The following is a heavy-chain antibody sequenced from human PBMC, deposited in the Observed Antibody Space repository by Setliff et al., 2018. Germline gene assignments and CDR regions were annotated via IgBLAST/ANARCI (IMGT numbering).Heavy chain of an antibody. V-gene: IGHV4-34*01. CDR1: GGSFSGYY. Sequence: SSETLSLTCAVYGGSFSGYYWSWIRQPPGKGLEWIGIIYYSGSTYYNPSLKSRVTISVDTSKNQFSLQLNSVTPEDTAVYYCVRGRKAWHSSSWSTFDYWGQGTLVTVSS. CDR3: VRGRKAWHSSSWSTFDY. J-gene: IGHJ4*02. D-gene: IGHD6-13*01. CDR2: IYYSGST.